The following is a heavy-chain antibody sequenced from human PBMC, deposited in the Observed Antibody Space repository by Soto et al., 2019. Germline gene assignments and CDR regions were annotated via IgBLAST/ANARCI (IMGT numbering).Heavy chain of an antibody. CDR3: ARDGSLYDSSGYYYLY. Sequence: QVQLVQSGAEVKKPGSSVKVSCKASGGTFSRYAISWVRQAPGQGLEWMGGIIPMFGRANYAQKCQGRVTITADDSTSTGYMELRSLRSEDTAVYYCARDGSLYDSSGYYYLYWGQGTLVTVSS. J-gene: IGHJ4*02. V-gene: IGHV1-69*01. CDR2: IIPMFGRA. D-gene: IGHD3-22*01. CDR1: GGTFSRYA.